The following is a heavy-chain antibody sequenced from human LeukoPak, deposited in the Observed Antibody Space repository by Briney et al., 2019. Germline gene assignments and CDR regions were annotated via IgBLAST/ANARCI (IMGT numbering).Heavy chain of an antibody. D-gene: IGHD5-12*01. V-gene: IGHV3-23*01. Sequence: GGSLRLSCAASGFTFSSYSMNWVRQAPGKGLEWVSAISGSGGSTYYADSVKGRFTISRDNSKNTLYLQMNSLRAEDTAVYYCAKEGSEGWLQFAAWYFDYWGQGTLVTVSS. CDR2: ISGSGGST. CDR3: AKEGSEGWLQFAAWYFDY. CDR1: GFTFSSYS. J-gene: IGHJ4*02.